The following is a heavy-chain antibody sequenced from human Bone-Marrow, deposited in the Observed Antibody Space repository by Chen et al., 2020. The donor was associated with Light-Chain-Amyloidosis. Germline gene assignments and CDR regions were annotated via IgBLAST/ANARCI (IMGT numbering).Heavy chain of an antibody. Sequence: EVQLVESGGGLLQRGGSLRLSCAASGFAFSSYAMSWVRQAPGKGLEWVSTSSGRGGSSDYGDSVKGRLTLSRDDSKNALFLQMNSLRAEDTAGYYCAKDISYDDILPGYPADAFDFWGQGTMVTVSS. CDR3: AKDISYDDILPGYPADAFDF. CDR2: SSGRGGSS. CDR1: GFAFSSYA. D-gene: IGHD3-9*01. J-gene: IGHJ3*01. V-gene: IGHV3-23*04.